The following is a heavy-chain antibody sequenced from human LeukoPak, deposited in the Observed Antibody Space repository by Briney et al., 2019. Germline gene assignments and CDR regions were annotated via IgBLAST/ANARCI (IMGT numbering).Heavy chain of an antibody. CDR3: ARAQYYYDSSGYDY. CDR2: IGTAGDT. J-gene: IGHJ4*02. CDR1: GFTFSSYD. D-gene: IGHD3-22*01. V-gene: IGHV3-13*01. Sequence: PGGSLRLSCAASGFTFSSYDMHWVRQATGEGLEWVSAIGTAGDTYYPGSVKGRFTISRENAKNSLYLQMNSLRAGDTAVYYCARAQYYYDSSGYDYWGQGTLVTVSS.